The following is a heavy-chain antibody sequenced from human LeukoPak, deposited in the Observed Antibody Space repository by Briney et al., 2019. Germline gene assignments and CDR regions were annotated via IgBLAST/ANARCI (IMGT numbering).Heavy chain of an antibody. CDR2: IRADGATT. V-gene: IGHV3-43*02. D-gene: IGHD1-26*01. CDR3: ARDNTGSYEY. J-gene: IGHJ4*02. Sequence: GGSLRLSCAASGFTFGDYDMHWVRQAPGKGLEWVSLIRADGATTRYTDSVKGRFTISRDNSKNSLYLQMNSLRTEDTALYYCARDNTGSYEYWGQGTLVTVSP. CDR1: GFTFGDYD.